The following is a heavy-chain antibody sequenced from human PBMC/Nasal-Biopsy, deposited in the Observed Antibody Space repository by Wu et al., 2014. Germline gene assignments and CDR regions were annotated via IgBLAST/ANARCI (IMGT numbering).Heavy chain of an antibody. CDR3: GRDLSGRSDY. V-gene: IGHV3-74*01. CDR2: INEDGTTT. Sequence: LRLSCAASGFTFSSYWMHWVRQAPGKGLVWVSRINEDGTTTNYADSVKGRFTISRDNAKNTLYLQMNSLRDEDTAVYYCGRDLSGRSDYWGQGTLVTVSS. CDR1: GFTFSSYW. J-gene: IGHJ4*02. D-gene: IGHD1-26*01.